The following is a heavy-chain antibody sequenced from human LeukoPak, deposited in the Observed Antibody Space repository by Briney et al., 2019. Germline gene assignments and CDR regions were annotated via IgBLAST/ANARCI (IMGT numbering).Heavy chain of an antibody. CDR2: IYYSGST. V-gene: IGHV4-39*07. J-gene: IGHJ4*02. Sequence: SETLSLTCTVSGGSISSSSYYWGWIRQPPGKGLEWIGSIYYSGSTYYNPSLKSRVTISVDTSKNQFSLKLSSVTAADTAVYYCARVPNTHDDSGSYYRRGVVDYWGQGTLVTVSS. CDR1: GGSISSSSYY. D-gene: IGHD1-26*01. CDR3: ARVPNTHDDSGSYYRRGVVDY.